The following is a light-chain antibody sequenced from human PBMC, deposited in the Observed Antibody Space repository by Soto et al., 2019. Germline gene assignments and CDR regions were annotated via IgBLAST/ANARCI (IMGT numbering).Light chain of an antibody. Sequence: EIVLTQSPGTLSLSPGERASLSCRASQSVSSSYLAWYQQKPGQAPRLLIYGASSRATGIPDRFSGSGSGTDFTLTISRLEPEDSAVYYCQQHGTTFGQGTKVDNK. CDR1: QSVSSSY. J-gene: IGKJ1*01. CDR3: QQHGTT. V-gene: IGKV3-20*01. CDR2: GAS.